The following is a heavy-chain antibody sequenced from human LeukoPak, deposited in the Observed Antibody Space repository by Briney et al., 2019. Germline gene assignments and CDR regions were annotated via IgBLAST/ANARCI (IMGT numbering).Heavy chain of an antibody. D-gene: IGHD2-8*02. CDR1: GFTFSSFA. Sequence: GGSLRLSCAASGFTFSSFAMTWVRQAPGKGLEWVSGFDGNGPNTYYADSVKGRWTISRDNSRNTLYLEMNSLRPEDTAIYYCAKPKTTGLGWAQFDYWGQGSLVTVSP. CDR3: AKPKTTGLGWAQFDY. J-gene: IGHJ4*02. V-gene: IGHV3-23*01. CDR2: FDGNGPNT.